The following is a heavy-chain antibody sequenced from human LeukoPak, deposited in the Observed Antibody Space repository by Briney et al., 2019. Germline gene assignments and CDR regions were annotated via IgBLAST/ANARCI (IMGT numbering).Heavy chain of an antibody. Sequence: GESLKISCKGSGYSFTNYWIGWVRQMPGKGLEWMGLTYPGDSDTKYSPSFQGQVTISADKFISTAYLQWSSLKASDTAMYYCARRHYDRSAFDIWGQGTMVTVSS. CDR3: ARRHYDRSAFDI. V-gene: IGHV5-51*01. J-gene: IGHJ3*02. CDR1: GYSFTNYW. D-gene: IGHD3-22*01. CDR2: TYPGDSDT.